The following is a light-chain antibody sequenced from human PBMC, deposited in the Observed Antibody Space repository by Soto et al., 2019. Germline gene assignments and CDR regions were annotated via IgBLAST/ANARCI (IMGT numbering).Light chain of an antibody. CDR1: QSLLHSNGYNY. V-gene: IGKV2-28*01. J-gene: IGKJ4*01. CDR3: MQALQTPRLT. CDR2: LGS. Sequence: DLVMTQSPLSLPVTPGEPASISCRSSQSLLHSNGYNYLDWYLQKPGQSPQPLIYLGSNRASGVPDRFSGSGSGTDFTLKISRVEAEDVGVYYCMQALQTPRLTFGGGTKVEIK.